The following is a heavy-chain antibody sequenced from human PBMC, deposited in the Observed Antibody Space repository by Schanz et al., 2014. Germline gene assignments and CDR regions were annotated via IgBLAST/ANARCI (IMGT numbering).Heavy chain of an antibody. Sequence: QAQLMESGGGVVQPGTSLILSCSVSGFSLNTYGIHWFRQPAGKGLEWVAVIWYDENNKYYADSVKGRFTISRDNAKNSLYLQMNSLRAEDTAVYYCAREEGWGIAAAGPKHYYYGMDVWGQGTTVTVSS. CDR3: AREEGWGIAAAGPKHYYYGMDV. D-gene: IGHD6-13*01. CDR2: IWYDENNK. J-gene: IGHJ6*02. CDR1: GFSLNTYG. V-gene: IGHV3-33*01.